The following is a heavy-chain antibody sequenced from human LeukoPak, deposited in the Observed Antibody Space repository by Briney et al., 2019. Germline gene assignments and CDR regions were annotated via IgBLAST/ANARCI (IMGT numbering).Heavy chain of an antibody. CDR2: IYPGYSDT. V-gene: IGHV5-51*01. Sequence: GESLKISCKGSGYSFTSYWIGWVRQMPGKGLEGMGIIYPGYSDTRYSPAFQGQVTISADKSTSPAYMQWRSLKASHTAMYYCARQYYYDSRGSSFDYWGQGTLVTVPS. CDR1: GYSFTSYW. J-gene: IGHJ4*02. D-gene: IGHD3-22*01. CDR3: ARQYYYDSRGSSFDY.